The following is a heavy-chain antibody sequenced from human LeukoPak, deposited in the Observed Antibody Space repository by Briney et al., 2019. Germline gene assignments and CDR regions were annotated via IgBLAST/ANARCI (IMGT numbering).Heavy chain of an antibody. CDR1: GGSISSYY. Sequence: NPSETLSLTCTVPGGSISSYYWSWIRQPPGKGLDWIGYIYYSGSTNYNPSLKSRVTISVDTSKNQFSLKLSSVTAADTAVYYCARRDSSSCIDYWGQGTLVTVSS. J-gene: IGHJ4*02. V-gene: IGHV4-59*08. CDR2: IYYSGST. CDR3: ARRDSSSCIDY. D-gene: IGHD6-13*01.